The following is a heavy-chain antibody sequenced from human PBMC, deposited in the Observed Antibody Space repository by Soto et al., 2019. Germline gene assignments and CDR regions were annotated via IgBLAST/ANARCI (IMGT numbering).Heavy chain of an antibody. CDR1: GFTFSSYE. J-gene: IGHJ6*02. V-gene: IGHV3-48*03. CDR3: ARDHRGYSYGYYYYYGMDV. D-gene: IGHD5-18*01. CDR2: ISSSGSTI. Sequence: QPGGSLRLSCAASGFTFSSYEMYWVRQAPGKGLEWVSYISSSGSTIYYADSVKGRFTISRDNAKNSLYLQMNSLRAEDTAVYYCARDHRGYSYGYYYYYGMDVWGQGTTVTVSS.